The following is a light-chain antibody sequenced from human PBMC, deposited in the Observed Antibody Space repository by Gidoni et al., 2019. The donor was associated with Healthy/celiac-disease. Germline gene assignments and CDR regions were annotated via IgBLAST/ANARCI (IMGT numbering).Light chain of an antibody. CDR3: QQRSNWPIFT. CDR2: DAS. CDR1: QSVSSY. V-gene: IGKV3-11*01. J-gene: IGKJ3*01. Sequence: EIVLTQSPATLSLSPGESATLSCRASQSVSSYLAWYQQQPGQAPRLLIYDASTKATGIPARFSGSGSGTDFTLTISSLEPDDFAVYYCQQRSNWPIFTFGPGTKVDIK.